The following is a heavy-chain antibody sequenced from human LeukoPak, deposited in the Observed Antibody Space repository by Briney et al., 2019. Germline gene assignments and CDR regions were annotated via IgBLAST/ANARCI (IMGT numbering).Heavy chain of an antibody. CDR1: GFTFSSYG. Sequence: GGSLRLSCAASGFTFSSYGMHWVRQAPGKGLEWVAVISYDGSNKYYADSVKGRFTISRDNSKNTLYLQMNSLRAEDTAVYYCAKPRPTVTIMGAFDIWGQGTMVTVSS. CDR2: ISYDGSNK. J-gene: IGHJ3*02. CDR3: AKPRPTVTIMGAFDI. V-gene: IGHV3-30*18. D-gene: IGHD4-17*01.